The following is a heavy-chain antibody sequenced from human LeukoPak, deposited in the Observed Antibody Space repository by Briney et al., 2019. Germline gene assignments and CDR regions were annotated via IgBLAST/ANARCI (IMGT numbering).Heavy chain of an antibody. CDR1: GGSISNTGYY. V-gene: IGHV4-61*08. Sequence: SETLSLTCTVSGGSISNTGYYWAWIRQPPGKGLEWIGYIYYSGSTNYNPSLKSRVTISVDTSKNQFSLKLSSVTAADTAVYYCARAPYYYDSSGYYYYYYGMDVWGQGTTVTVSS. D-gene: IGHD3-22*01. CDR3: ARAPYYYDSSGYYYYYYGMDV. J-gene: IGHJ6*02. CDR2: IYYSGST.